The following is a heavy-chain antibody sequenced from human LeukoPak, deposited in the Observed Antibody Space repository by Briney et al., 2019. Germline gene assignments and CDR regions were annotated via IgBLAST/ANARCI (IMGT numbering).Heavy chain of an antibody. V-gene: IGHV3-7*01. D-gene: IGHD4/OR15-4a*01. Sequence: GGSLRLSCGTSGVILSPYWMSWVRQAPGKGLEWVANIKQDGSEKNYVDSVKGRFTIPRDNANNLVFLQMNNLRVEDTALYFCTRIFHSASWFFDLWGRGTLVTVSS. CDR1: GVILSPYW. J-gene: IGHJ2*01. CDR3: TRIFHSASWFFDL. CDR2: IKQDGSEK.